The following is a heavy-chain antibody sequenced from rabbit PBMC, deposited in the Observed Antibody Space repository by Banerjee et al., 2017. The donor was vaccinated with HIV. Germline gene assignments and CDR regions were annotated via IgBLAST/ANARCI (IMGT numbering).Heavy chain of an antibody. D-gene: IGHD6-1*01. Sequence: QEQLEESGGDLVKPEGSLTLTCTASGFSFSSSYWICWVRQAPGKGLEWIACIYAGSSGYTYYASWAKGRFTISKTSSTTVTLQMTSLTAADTATYFCARAYDYSDDGYAFNLWGPGTLVTVS. J-gene: IGHJ4*01. CDR3: ARAYDYSDDGYAFNL. V-gene: IGHV1S45*01. CDR2: IYAGSSGYT. CDR1: GFSFSSSYW.